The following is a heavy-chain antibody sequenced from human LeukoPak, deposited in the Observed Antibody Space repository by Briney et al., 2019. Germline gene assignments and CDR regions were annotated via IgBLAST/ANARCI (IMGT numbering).Heavy chain of an antibody. Sequence: GRSLRLSCAASGFTFSSYGMHWVRQAPGKGLEWVAVIWYDGSNKYYADSVKGRFTISRDNSKNTLYLQMNSLRAEDTAVYYCARDPYDILTGYYTLDWYFGYWGQGTLVTVSS. D-gene: IGHD3-9*01. CDR2: IWYDGSNK. J-gene: IGHJ4*02. CDR1: GFTFSSYG. CDR3: ARDPYDILTGYYTLDWYFGY. V-gene: IGHV3-33*01.